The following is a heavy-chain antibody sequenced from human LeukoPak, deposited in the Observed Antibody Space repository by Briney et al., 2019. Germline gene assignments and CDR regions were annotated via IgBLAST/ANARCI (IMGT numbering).Heavy chain of an antibody. D-gene: IGHD2-2*01. CDR2: IIPIFGTA. CDR1: GGTFSSYA. V-gene: IGHV1-69*06. Sequence: GASVKVSCKASGGTFSSYAISWVRQAPGQGLEWMGGIIPIFGTANYAQKFQGRVTITADKSTSTAYMELSSLRSEDTAVYYCARLRGYCSSTSCYFYYGIDVWGKGTTVTVSS. CDR3: ARLRGYCSSTSCYFYYGIDV. J-gene: IGHJ6*04.